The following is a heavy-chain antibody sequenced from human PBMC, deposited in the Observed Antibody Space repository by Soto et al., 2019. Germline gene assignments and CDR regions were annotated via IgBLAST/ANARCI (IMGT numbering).Heavy chain of an antibody. V-gene: IGHV4-61*01. CDR2: IFYNGKTT. CDR1: GASVSSGSYY. CDR3: ARVYSGSYGQND. J-gene: IGHJ4*02. Sequence: QVQLQESGPGVVKPSETLSLSCTVSGASVSSGSYYWTWIRQPPGKGLEWVGYIFYNGKTTNYNPSLKSRVTIPVATSKDQFALKRSSVTAADTAFYYCARVYSGSYGQNDWGQGTLVTVSA. D-gene: IGHD1-26*01.